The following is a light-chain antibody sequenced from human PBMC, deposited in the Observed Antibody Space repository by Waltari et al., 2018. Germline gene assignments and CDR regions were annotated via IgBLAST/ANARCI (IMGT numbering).Light chain of an antibody. Sequence: QSALTQPASVSGSPGQSITISCIGTSNDVGKYNLVSWYQQHPGKVPKLIIYEVTKRPSVSSNCSSCSKSVSTASLTISGLQAEDEADYYCCSYGGIFDPYLVFGGGTKLTVL. J-gene: IGLJ2*01. CDR3: CSYGGIFDPYLV. CDR1: SNDVGKYNL. CDR2: EVT. V-gene: IGLV2-23*02.